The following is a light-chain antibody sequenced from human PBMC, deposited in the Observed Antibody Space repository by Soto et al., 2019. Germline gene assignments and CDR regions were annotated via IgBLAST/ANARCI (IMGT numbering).Light chain of an antibody. J-gene: IGKJ4*01. Sequence: EIVLTQSPGTLSLSPGERASLSCRASQSVGNFLVWYQQKPGQAPSHLIYDTSNRPTGLPARFSGSGSGTDFTLTISSLEPEDFAIYYCQQYGNWPLTFGGGTKVEIK. CDR2: DTS. CDR1: QSVGNF. CDR3: QQYGNWPLT. V-gene: IGKV3-11*01.